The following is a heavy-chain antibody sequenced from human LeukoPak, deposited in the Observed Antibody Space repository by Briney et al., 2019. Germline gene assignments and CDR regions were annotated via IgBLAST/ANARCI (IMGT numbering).Heavy chain of an antibody. CDR2: IYYSGTT. D-gene: IGHD3-16*01. CDR1: GGSISSDY. J-gene: IGHJ4*02. CDR3: AKSRFPYLDY. Sequence: SETLPLTCTVSGGSISSDYWCWIRQPPGKGLEYIGYIYYSGTTKYNPSLKSRVTLSLDTSKNQFSLRLSSVTAADTAIYYCAKSRFPYLDYWGQGTLVTVSA. V-gene: IGHV4-59*08.